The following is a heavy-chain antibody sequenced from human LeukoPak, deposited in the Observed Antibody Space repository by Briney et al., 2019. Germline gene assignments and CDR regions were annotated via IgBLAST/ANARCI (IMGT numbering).Heavy chain of an antibody. J-gene: IGHJ4*02. CDR2: IYYSGST. Sequence: SETLSLTCTVSGGSISSSSYYWGWIRQPPGKGLEWIGSIYYSGSTYYNPSLKSRVTISVDTSKNQFSLKLSSVTAADTAVYYCARHRFITYWGQGTLVTVSS. V-gene: IGHV4-39*01. CDR1: GGSISSSSYY. CDR3: ARHRFITY. D-gene: IGHD3-22*01.